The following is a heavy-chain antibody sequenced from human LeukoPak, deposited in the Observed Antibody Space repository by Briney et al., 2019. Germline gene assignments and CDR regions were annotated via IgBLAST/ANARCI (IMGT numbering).Heavy chain of an antibody. V-gene: IGHV3-23*01. J-gene: IGHJ4*02. D-gene: IGHD6-19*01. CDR1: GFTFSSYA. CDR2: VSGSGGNT. CDR3: AKDRSSGWYTTLDY. Sequence: PGGSLRLSCAASGFTFSSYAITWDRQAPGKGLEWVSAVSGSGGNTSYADSVKGRFTISRDNPKNTLYLQMNSLRAEDTAVYYCAKDRSSGWYTTLDYWGQGVLVTVSS.